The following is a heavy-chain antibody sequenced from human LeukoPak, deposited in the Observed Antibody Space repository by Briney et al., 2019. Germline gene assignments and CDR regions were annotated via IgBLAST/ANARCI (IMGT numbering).Heavy chain of an antibody. CDR3: ARDFDTSGYYFDY. D-gene: IGHD3-22*01. J-gene: IGHJ4*02. CDR1: GGSISGYY. V-gene: IGHV4-59*08. CDR2: IYYSGST. Sequence: KPSETLSLTCTVSGGSISGYYWSWLRQPPGKGLEWIGHIYYSGSTNYNPSLRSRLTISLDTSTSQFSLRLSSVTAADTAVYYCARDFDTSGYYFDYWGQGTLVTVSS.